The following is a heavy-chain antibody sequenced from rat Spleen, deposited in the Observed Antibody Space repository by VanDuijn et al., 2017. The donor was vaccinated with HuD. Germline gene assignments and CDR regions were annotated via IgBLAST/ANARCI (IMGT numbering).Heavy chain of an antibody. Sequence: EVQLVESDGGLVQPGRSLKLSCATSGFTFSDYYMAWVRQAPTKGLDWVATISYDGSSTNYRDSVKGRFTISRDNAKSTLYLQIDSLKSEDTATYYCARQGYLRDWYFDFWGPGTMVTVSP. D-gene: IGHD2-7*01. V-gene: IGHV5-29*01. J-gene: IGHJ1*01. CDR3: ARQGYLRDWYFDF. CDR1: GFTFSDYY. CDR2: ISYDGSST.